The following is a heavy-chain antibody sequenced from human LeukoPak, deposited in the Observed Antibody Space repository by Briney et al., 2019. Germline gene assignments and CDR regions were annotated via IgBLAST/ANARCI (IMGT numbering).Heavy chain of an antibody. J-gene: IGHJ4*02. Sequence: GGSLRLSCAASGFTFSSYSMNWVRQAPGKGLEWVSSISSSSSYIYYADSVKGRFTISRDNAKNSLYPQMNSLRAEDTAVYYCATVGSSWYQNDYWGQGTLVTVSS. CDR1: GFTFSSYS. CDR3: ATVGSSWYQNDY. CDR2: ISSSSSYI. V-gene: IGHV3-21*01. D-gene: IGHD6-13*01.